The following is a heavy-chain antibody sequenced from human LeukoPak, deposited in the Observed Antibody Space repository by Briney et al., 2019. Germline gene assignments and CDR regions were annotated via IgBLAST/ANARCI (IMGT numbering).Heavy chain of an antibody. CDR2: IYYTET. V-gene: IGHV4-61*01. CDR1: GYSISSGYS. CDR3: ATRKLGNDY. D-gene: IGHD7-27*01. J-gene: IGHJ4*02. Sequence: SETLSLTCTVSGYSISSGYSWGWIRQSPGKGLEWIGYIYYTETSYNPSLKSRVTISADTSKNQFSLKLYSVTAADTAVYYCATRKLGNDYWGQGTLVTVSS.